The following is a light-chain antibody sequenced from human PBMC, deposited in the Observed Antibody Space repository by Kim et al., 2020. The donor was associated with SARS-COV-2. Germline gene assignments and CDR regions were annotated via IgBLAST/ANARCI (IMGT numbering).Light chain of an antibody. CDR3: QQYNTYTGT. CDR1: ENITVY. CDR2: KAS. V-gene: IGKV1-5*03. J-gene: IGKJ1*01. Sequence: ASGGERVTSTCRASENITVYLAWYQQRRGETPNLLIYKASNVQSGGPSRGSGHGSGTEFTLTISVLQPDDFATYYCQQYNTYTGTFGQGTKVDIK.